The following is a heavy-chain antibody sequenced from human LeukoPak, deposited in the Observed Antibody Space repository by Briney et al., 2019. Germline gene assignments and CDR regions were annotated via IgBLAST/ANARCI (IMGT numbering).Heavy chain of an antibody. V-gene: IGHV4-34*01. Sequence: SETLSLTCAVYGGSFSGYYWSWIRQPPGKGLEWIGEINHSGSTNYNPSLKSRVTISVDTSKNQFSLKLSSVTAADTAVYYCARVVTAIRLIDYWGQGTLVTVSS. CDR3: ARVVTAIRLIDY. CDR2: INHSGST. CDR1: GGSFSGYY. D-gene: IGHD2-21*02. J-gene: IGHJ4*02.